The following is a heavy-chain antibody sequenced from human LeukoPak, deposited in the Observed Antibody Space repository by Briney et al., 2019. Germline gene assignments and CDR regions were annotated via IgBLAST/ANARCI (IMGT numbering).Heavy chain of an antibody. J-gene: IGHJ4*02. CDR1: GFTFSDYY. CDR3: ARDPLSGWYKFFDY. D-gene: IGHD6-19*01. V-gene: IGHV3-11*01. CDR2: ISSSGSTI. Sequence: PGGSLRLSCAASGFTFSDYYMSWIRQAPGKGLEWVSYISSSGSTIYYADSVKGRFTISRDNAKNSLYLQMNSLRAEDTALYYCARDPLSGWYKFFDYWGQGTLVTVSS.